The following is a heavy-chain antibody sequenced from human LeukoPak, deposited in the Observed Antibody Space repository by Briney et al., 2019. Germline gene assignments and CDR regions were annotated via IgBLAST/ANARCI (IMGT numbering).Heavy chain of an antibody. CDR2: LEPSGAER. D-gene: IGHD6-25*01. CDR1: GFTIGSHF. Sequence: GSLRLSCAVSGFTIGSHFMGWVRHLRGKGLQCVAILEPSGAERNYVDSVKGRFSISSDNAQNSLSLQMNSLSADDTAVYYCARLGATSSGKYYFDYWGQGTLVTVSS. V-gene: IGHV3-7*01. J-gene: IGHJ4*02. CDR3: ARLGATSSGKYYFDY.